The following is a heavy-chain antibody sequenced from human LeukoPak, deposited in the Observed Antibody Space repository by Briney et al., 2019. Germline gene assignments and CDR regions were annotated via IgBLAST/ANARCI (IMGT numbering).Heavy chain of an antibody. CDR2: MNPNSGNT. CDR3: ARGRGYCSSTSCYPMVYFDS. CDR1: GYTFTSYD. J-gene: IGHJ4*02. Sequence: ASVKVSCKASGYTFTSYDINWVRQATGQGLEWMGWMNPNSGNTGYAQKFQGRVTITRNTSISTAYMELSSLRSEDTAVYYCARGRGYCSSTSCYPMVYFDSWGQGTLVTVSS. V-gene: IGHV1-8*03. D-gene: IGHD2-2*01.